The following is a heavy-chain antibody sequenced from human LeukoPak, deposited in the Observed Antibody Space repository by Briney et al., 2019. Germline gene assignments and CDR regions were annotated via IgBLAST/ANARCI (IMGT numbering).Heavy chain of an antibody. J-gene: IGHJ4*02. V-gene: IGHV5-51*01. CDR1: GYSFPTYW. Sequence: GESLKISCKGSGYSFPTYWIAWVRQMPGKGLEWMGIIYPGASDPRYSTSFQGQVTIAADKSISTAYLQWSSLRASDTAIYYCARAYSYGSGSYYHFDYWGQGTLVTVSS. CDR3: ARAYSYGSGSYYHFDY. CDR2: IYPGASDP. D-gene: IGHD3-10*01.